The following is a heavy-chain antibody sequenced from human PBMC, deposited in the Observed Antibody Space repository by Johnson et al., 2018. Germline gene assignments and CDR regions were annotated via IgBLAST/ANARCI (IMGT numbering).Heavy chain of an antibody. V-gene: IGHV3-30-3*01. Sequence: QVQLVESGGGVVQPGRSLRLSCAVSGFTFSTYAIHWVRQTPGKGLEWVAVISYDGSNKNYADSVKGRFTISRDNSKNTLYLQMRSLRVEDAAVYYLETAGGLSGFHMWGQGTMVTVSS. J-gene: IGHJ3*02. CDR3: ETAGGLSGFHM. CDR1: GFTFSTYA. D-gene: IGHD3-10*01. CDR2: ISYDGSNK.